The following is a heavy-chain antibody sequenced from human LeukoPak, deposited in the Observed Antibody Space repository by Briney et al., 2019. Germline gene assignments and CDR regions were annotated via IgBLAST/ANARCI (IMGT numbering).Heavy chain of an antibody. CDR1: GYSFTTYW. CDR3: AKQIAVAGPDFLYVDY. V-gene: IGHV5-51*01. CDR2: IYPGDSDT. D-gene: IGHD6-19*01. Sequence: GESLKISCKGSGYSFTTYWIGWVRQMPGKGLEWMGIIYPGDSDTRYSPSFQGQVTISADKSISTAYLQWSSLKAADTAMYYCAKQIAVAGPDFLYVDYWGQGTLVTVSS. J-gene: IGHJ4*02.